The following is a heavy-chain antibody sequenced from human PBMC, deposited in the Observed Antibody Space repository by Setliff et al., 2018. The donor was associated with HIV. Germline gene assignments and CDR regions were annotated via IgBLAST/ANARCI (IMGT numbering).Heavy chain of an antibody. D-gene: IGHD2-15*01. CDR2: IYYDGSA. V-gene: IGHV4-4*07. Sequence: SETLSLTCTVSGGSISSYYWSWIRQPAGKGLEWIGRIYYDGSAYYNPSLKSRVTILIDTSRNQFSLNLSSVTAADTAVYYCARFPLLHKNAFDIWGQGTMVTVSS. J-gene: IGHJ3*02. CDR3: ARFPLLHKNAFDI. CDR1: GGSISSYY.